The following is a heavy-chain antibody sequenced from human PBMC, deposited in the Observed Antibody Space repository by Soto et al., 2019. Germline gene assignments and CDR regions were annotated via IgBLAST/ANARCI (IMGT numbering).Heavy chain of an antibody. CDR3: ARDSDDSSAQLWFDP. D-gene: IGHD3-22*01. CDR1: GYTFTSYG. J-gene: IGHJ5*02. V-gene: IGHV1-18*01. Sequence: ASVKVSCKASGYTFTSYGISWVRQAPGQELEWMGWISAYNGNTNYAQKLQGRVTMTTDTSTSTAYMELRSLRSDDTAVYYCARDSDDSSAQLWFDPWGQGTLVTVSS. CDR2: ISAYNGNT.